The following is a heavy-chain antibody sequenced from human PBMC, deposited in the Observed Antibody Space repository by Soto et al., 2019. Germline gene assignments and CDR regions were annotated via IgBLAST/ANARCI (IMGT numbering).Heavy chain of an antibody. Sequence: SETLSLTCTVSGGSINNNFWGWIRQPPGKGLEWIGYVYYDGHTDYNPSLESRVTIAVDTSKNQFSLRLTSVTAADTAVYYCARDLFGGYCLDYWGQGALVTVPS. CDR2: VYYDGHT. J-gene: IGHJ4*02. CDR1: GGSINNNF. CDR3: ARDLFGGYCLDY. D-gene: IGHD5-12*01. V-gene: IGHV4-59*01.